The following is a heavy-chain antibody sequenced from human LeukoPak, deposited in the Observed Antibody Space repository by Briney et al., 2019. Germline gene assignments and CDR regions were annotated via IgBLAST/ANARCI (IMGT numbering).Heavy chain of an antibody. CDR2: IYYSGST. D-gene: IGHD1/OR15-1a*01. CDR1: GGSISSSSYY. J-gene: IGHJ4*02. V-gene: IGHV4-39*07. Sequence: SETLSLTCTVSGGSISSSSYYWGWIRQPPGKGLEWIGSIYYSGSTYYNPSLKSRVTISVDTSKNQFSLKLSSVTAADTAVYYCARGGRDWNIFYWGQGTLVTVSS. CDR3: ARGGRDWNIFY.